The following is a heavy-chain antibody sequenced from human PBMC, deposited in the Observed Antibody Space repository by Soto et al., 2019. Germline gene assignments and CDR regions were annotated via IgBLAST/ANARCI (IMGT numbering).Heavy chain of an antibody. CDR3: ARATKRNWNYGYYYYYMDV. D-gene: IGHD1-7*01. V-gene: IGHV4-59*01. CDR1: GGSISSYY. J-gene: IGHJ6*03. Sequence: QVQLQESGPGLVKPSETLSLTCTVSGGSISSYYWSWIRQPPGKGLEWIGYIYYSGSTNYNPSLKSRVTISVDTSKNQFSLKLSSVTAADTAVYYCARATKRNWNYGYYYYYMDVWGKGTTVTVSS. CDR2: IYYSGST.